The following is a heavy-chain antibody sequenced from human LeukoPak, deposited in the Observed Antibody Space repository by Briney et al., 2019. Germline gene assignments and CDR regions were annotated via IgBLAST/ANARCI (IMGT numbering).Heavy chain of an antibody. D-gene: IGHD2-15*01. CDR3: ARSPGLIPIVFDY. Sequence: PGGSLRLSCAASGFTFSYHWMTWVRQAPGKGLEWVANIKQDGSEKYYVDSVKGRFTISRDNAKNSLYLQMNSLRAEDTAVYYCARSPGLIPIVFDYWGQGTLVTVSS. J-gene: IGHJ4*02. CDR2: IKQDGSEK. V-gene: IGHV3-7*01. CDR1: GFTFSYHW.